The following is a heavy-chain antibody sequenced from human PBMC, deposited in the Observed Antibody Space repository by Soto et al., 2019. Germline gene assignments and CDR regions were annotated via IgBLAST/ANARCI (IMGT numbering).Heavy chain of an antibody. V-gene: IGHV3-30*18. CDR3: AKDLQSDGDYDSYCYGWDV. J-gene: IGHJ6*02. CDR2: ISYDGTNK. Sequence: QVQLVESGGGEVQPGRSLTISCAASGFTFSTYGMHWVRQTPGKGLEWVAVISYDGTNKFYSDSVKGRFTISRDNFKNTLTLQRNSLKAIDTPVYSCAKDLQSDGDYDSYCYGWDVWGLGTRVTVSS. D-gene: IGHD4-17*01. CDR1: GFTFSTYG.